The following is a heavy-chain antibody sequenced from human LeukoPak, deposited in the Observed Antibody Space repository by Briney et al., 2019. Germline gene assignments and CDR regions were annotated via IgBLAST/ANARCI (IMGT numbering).Heavy chain of an antibody. CDR3: ARDFGGSYYFDY. Sequence: SETLSLTCTVSGGSISSNYWSWIRQPPGKGLEWIGYIYYSGSTNYNPSLKSRVTISVDTSKNQFSLKLSSVTAADTAVYYCARDFGGSYYFDYWGQGTLVTVSS. V-gene: IGHV4-59*01. D-gene: IGHD1-26*01. CDR2: IYYSGST. CDR1: GGSISSNY. J-gene: IGHJ4*02.